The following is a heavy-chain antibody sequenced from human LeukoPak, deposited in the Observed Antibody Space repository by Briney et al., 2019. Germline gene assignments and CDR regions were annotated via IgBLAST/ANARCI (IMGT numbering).Heavy chain of an antibody. V-gene: IGHV4-34*01. D-gene: IGHD3-22*01. CDR2: ISHSGST. CDR3: ARRSRYYDSSGRAFDY. J-gene: IGHJ4*02. Sequence: PSETLSLTCAVYGGSLSDYYWNWIRQPPGKGLEWIGEISHSGSTNYNPSLKSRVTISVDTSTNHFSLKVNSVTAADTAMYFCARRSRYYDSSGRAFDYCGQGTLVIVSS. CDR1: GGSLSDYY.